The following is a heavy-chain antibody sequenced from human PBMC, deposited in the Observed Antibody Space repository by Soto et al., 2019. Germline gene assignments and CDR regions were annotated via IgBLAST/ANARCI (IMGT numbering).Heavy chain of an antibody. J-gene: IGHJ4*02. CDR3: ARAQGSGFLVS. V-gene: IGHV4-30-4*01. D-gene: IGHD3-10*01. CDR1: GGSISSGDYY. Sequence: QVQLQESGPGLVKPSQTLSLTCTVSGGSISSGDYYWSWIRQPPGKGLEWIGYIYYSGSTYYNPYLKGRVTISVDTSKNQCSLQLSSVTAADTAVYYCARAQGSGFLVSWGQGTLVTVSS. CDR2: IYYSGST.